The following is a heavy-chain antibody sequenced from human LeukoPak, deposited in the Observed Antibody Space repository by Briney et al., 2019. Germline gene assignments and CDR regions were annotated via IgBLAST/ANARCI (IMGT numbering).Heavy chain of an antibody. Sequence: SETPPLTCAVYGGSFSGYYWSWIRQPPGKGLEWIGEINHSGSTNYNPSLKSRVTISVDTSKNQFSLKLSSVTAADTAVYYCARQFYGTYYYYYGVDVWGQGTTVTVSS. CDR1: GGSFSGYY. J-gene: IGHJ6*02. CDR3: ARQFYGTYYYYYGVDV. CDR2: INHSGST. D-gene: IGHD1-14*01. V-gene: IGHV4-34*01.